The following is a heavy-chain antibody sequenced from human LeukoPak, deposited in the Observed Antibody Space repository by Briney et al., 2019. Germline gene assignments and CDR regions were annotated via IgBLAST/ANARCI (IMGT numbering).Heavy chain of an antibody. CDR1: GGTFSSYA. V-gene: IGHV1-69*13. D-gene: IGHD5-18*01. CDR3: AREWMSSKVIWFDP. J-gene: IGHJ5*02. CDR2: IIPIFGTA. Sequence: GASVKVSCKASGGTFSSYATSWVRQAPGQGLEWMGGIIPIFGTANYAQKFQGRVTITADESTSTAYMELSSLRSEDTAVYYCAREWMSSKVIWFDPWGQGTLVTVSS.